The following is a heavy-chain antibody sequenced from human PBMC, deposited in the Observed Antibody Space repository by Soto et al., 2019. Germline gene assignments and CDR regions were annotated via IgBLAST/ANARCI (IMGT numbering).Heavy chain of an antibody. CDR1: GFTFSSYS. J-gene: IGHJ5*02. CDR3: ARAESLQYNWFDP. CDR2: ISSTSATI. D-gene: IGHD2-21*01. Sequence: EVQLVESGGGLVQPGGSRRLSCEASGFTFSSYSMNWVRQAPGKGLEWISYISSTSATIYYADSVRGRFTISRDNAKNSLLLQMDSLRAEDTAVYFCARAESLQYNWFDPWGQGTLVTVSS. V-gene: IGHV3-48*01.